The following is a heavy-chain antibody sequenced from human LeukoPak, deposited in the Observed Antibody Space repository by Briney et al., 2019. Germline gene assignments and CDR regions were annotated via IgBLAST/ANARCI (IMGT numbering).Heavy chain of an antibody. Sequence: SETLSLTCTVSGASISASSHYFWGWIRQTPGKGLECILSIYYSGITYYTPSLKSRLTISVDTSRNQFSLKLSSVSAADTAVYYCARYSGMGYSQGTYSNSWGQGTRVTVSS. V-gene: IGHV4-39*01. CDR2: IYYSGIT. J-gene: IGHJ4*02. CDR3: ARYSGMGYSQGTYSNS. D-gene: IGHD1-26*01. CDR1: GASISASSHYF.